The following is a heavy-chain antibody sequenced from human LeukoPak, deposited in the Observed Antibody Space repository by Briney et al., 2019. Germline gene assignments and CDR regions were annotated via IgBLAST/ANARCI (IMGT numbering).Heavy chain of an antibody. D-gene: IGHD5-24*01. J-gene: IGHJ4*02. V-gene: IGHV1-2*02. CDR3: ARAVGDGYNSGDFDY. CDR2: INPNSGGT. Sequence: ASVKVSCKASGYTFTGYYMHWVRQAPGQGLEWMGWINPNSGGTNYAQKFQGRVTMTRDTSISTAYMELSRLRSDDTAVYYCARAVGDGYNSGDFDYWGQGTLVTVSS. CDR1: GYTFTGYY.